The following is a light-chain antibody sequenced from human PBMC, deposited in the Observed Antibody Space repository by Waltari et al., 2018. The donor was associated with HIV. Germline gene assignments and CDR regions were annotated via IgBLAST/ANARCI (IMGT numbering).Light chain of an antibody. V-gene: IGLV1-40*01. J-gene: IGLJ2*01. CDR1: NSNIGAAYD. CDR3: QSYDSSLSGSV. Sequence: QSVLTQPPSVSGAPGQRVTISCTGSNSNIGAAYDVRWFQQLPGTAPKLVNYGNNNRPSGVPDRFSGSKSGTSASLAISGLQAEDEADYYCQSYDSSLSGSVFGGGTKLTVL. CDR2: GNN.